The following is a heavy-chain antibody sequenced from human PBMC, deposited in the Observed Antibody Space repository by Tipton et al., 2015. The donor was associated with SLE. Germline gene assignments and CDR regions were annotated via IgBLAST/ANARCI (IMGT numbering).Heavy chain of an antibody. D-gene: IGHD6-13*01. CDR1: GGSFSGYY. Sequence: TLSLTCAVYGGSFSGYYWSWIRQPPGKGLEWIGEINHSGSTNYNPSLKSRLTISVDTSKNQFSLKLSSVTAADTAVYYCARGGGSSWYPASFQHWGQGTLVTVSS. J-gene: IGHJ1*01. V-gene: IGHV4-34*01. CDR2: INHSGST. CDR3: ARGGGSSWYPASFQH.